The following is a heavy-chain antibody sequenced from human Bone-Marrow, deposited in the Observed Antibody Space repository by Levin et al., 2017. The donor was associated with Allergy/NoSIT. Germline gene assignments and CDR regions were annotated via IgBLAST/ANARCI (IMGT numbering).Heavy chain of an antibody. CDR1: GFTLSSKMS. Sequence: KVSGPTLVKPTQTLTLTCSFSGFTLSSKMSVAWIRQPPGKALEWLALIYWDDDKRYKPSLKNRLSVTKDTSRNQVVLTLTNMGEVDTATYYCSHRHHQDGNFLGDYWSPGTLVTVSS. D-gene: IGHD1-7*01. V-gene: IGHV2-5*02. CDR3: SHRHHQDGNFLGDY. CDR2: IYWDDDK. J-gene: IGHJ4*02.